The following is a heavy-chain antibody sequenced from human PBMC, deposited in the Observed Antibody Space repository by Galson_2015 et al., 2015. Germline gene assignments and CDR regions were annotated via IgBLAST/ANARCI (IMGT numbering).Heavy chain of an antibody. J-gene: IGHJ6*02. D-gene: IGHD2-2*01. Sequence: SVKVSCKASGYTFTSYAMHWVRQAPGQRLEWMGWINAGNGNTKYSQKFQGRVTITRDTSASTAYMELSSLRSEDTAVYYCATVEPAAQRLYYYGMGVWGQGTTVSVAS. CDR3: ATVEPAAQRLYYYGMGV. CDR2: INAGNGNT. V-gene: IGHV1-3*01. CDR1: GYTFTSYA.